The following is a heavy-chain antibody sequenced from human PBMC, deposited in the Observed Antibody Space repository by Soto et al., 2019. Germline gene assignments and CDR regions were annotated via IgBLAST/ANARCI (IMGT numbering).Heavy chain of an antibody. D-gene: IGHD3-22*01. CDR3: ARDKSYDSSGYYYYYGMDV. CDR2: ISAYNGNT. J-gene: IGHJ6*02. V-gene: IGHV1-18*04. Sequence: ASVKVSCKASGYTFTSYGISWVRQAPGQGLEWMGWISAYNGNTNYAQKLQGRVTMTTDTSTSTAYMELRSLRSDDTAVYYCARDKSYDSSGYYYYYGMDVWGQGTTVTVSS. CDR1: GYTFTSYG.